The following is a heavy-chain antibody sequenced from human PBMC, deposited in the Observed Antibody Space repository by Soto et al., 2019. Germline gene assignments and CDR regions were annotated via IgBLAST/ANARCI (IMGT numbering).Heavy chain of an antibody. J-gene: IGHJ4*02. CDR3: ARGGGSDSFDY. CDR1: CASLTFGGYS. Sequence: LSLTCTVSCASLTFGGYSWSWIRQTPGKGLEWIGYINHLETTFYNPSFESRLTLSIDRAKDQFSLKLHSMSAADRAVYFCARGGGSDSFDYWGQGILVTVSS. D-gene: IGHD1-26*01. CDR2: INHLETT. V-gene: IGHV4-30-2*01.